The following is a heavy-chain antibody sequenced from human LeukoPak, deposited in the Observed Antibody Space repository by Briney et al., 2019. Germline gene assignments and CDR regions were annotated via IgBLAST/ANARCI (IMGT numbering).Heavy chain of an antibody. CDR2: INPSGGST. J-gene: IGHJ6*02. CDR3: ARGLRFGESAHYYYYGMDV. CDR1: GYTFTSYY. D-gene: IGHD3-10*01. V-gene: IGHV1-46*01. Sequence: GASVKVSCKASGYTFTSYYMHWVRQAPGQGLEWMGIINPSGGSTNYAQKFQGRVTITADESTSTAYMELSSLRSEDTAVYYCARGLRFGESAHYYYYGMDVWGQGTTVTVSS.